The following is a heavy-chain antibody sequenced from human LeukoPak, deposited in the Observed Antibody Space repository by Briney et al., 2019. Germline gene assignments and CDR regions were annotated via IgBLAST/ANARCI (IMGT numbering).Heavy chain of an antibody. V-gene: IGHV4-39*01. Sequence: PSETLSLTCTVSGDPISGSSDYWVWVRQPPGKGLEWIASIHQSGTTYYNPSLKSRASISVDTSANQFSLSLTSVTAADTAVYYCASRAQWLLRGNFDVWGQGRLVAVSS. J-gene: IGHJ4*02. D-gene: IGHD6-19*01. CDR3: ASRAQWLLRGNFDV. CDR1: GDPISGSSDY. CDR2: IHQSGTT.